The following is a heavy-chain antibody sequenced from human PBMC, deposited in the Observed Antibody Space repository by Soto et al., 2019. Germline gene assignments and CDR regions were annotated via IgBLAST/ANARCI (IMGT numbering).Heavy chain of an antibody. D-gene: IGHD3-16*01. CDR1: GFTVSSSS. Sequence: EVELVETGGGLIQPGGSLRLSCAASGFTVSSSSMSWVRQAPGKGLEWVSLIYAAGATYYGDSVKGRFTISRDTSKNTLSLQMTSLRDDDSAVYYCARDDSFLGAPFHYWGQGTLVTVSS. J-gene: IGHJ4*02. V-gene: IGHV3-53*02. CDR3: ARDDSFLGAPFHY. CDR2: IYAAGAT.